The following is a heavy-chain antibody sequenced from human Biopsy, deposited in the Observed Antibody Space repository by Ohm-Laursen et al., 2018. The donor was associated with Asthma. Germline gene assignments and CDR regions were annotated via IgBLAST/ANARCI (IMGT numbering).Heavy chain of an antibody. J-gene: IGHJ6*02. D-gene: IGHD6-25*01. V-gene: IGHV3-11*01. CDR3: ARVFESSEWGPFYHFGLDV. CDR2: ISSSGSTT. Sequence: SLRLSCAASGFSFSDYYMTWMRQAPGKGLEWVSSISSSGSTTYPAESVKGRFTISRDNAQKSLFLQMGSLRAEYTAIYYCARVFESSEWGPFYHFGLDVWGQGTTVAVSS. CDR1: GFSFSDYY.